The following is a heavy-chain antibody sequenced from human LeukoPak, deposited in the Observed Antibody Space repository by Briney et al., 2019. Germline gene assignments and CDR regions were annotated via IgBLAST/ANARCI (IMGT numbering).Heavy chain of an antibody. CDR2: MNPNSGDT. CDR3: ARGGDYYDSSGYFRASADY. J-gene: IGHJ4*02. V-gene: IGHV1-8*01. D-gene: IGHD3-22*01. CDR1: GYTFSSYD. Sequence: ASVKVSCKASGYTFSSYDINWVRQATGQGLEGMGWMNPNSGDTGYAQKFQGRVTMTRNTSITTAYMELSSLRSEDTAVYYCARGGDYYDSSGYFRASADYWGQGTLVTVSS.